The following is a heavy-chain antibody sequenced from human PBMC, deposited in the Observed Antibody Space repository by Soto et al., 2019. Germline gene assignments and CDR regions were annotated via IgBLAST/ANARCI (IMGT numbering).Heavy chain of an antibody. D-gene: IGHD6-13*01. CDR3: ARDSQQLVPNWFDP. V-gene: IGHV3-30-3*01. Sequence: GSLRLSCAASGFTFSSYAMHWVRQAPGKGLEWVAVISYDGSNKYYADSVKGRFTISRDNSKNTLYLQMNSLRAEDTAVYYCARDSQQLVPNWFDPWGQGTLVTVSS. CDR1: GFTFSSYA. J-gene: IGHJ5*02. CDR2: ISYDGSNK.